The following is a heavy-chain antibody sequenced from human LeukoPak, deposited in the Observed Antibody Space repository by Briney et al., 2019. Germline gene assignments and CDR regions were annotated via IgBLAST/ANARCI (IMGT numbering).Heavy chain of an antibody. V-gene: IGHV3-53*01. J-gene: IGHJ4*02. CDR1: GFIVSSNY. CDR2: IYSGGSA. CDR3: ARNLYYYDSSGYYYY. D-gene: IGHD3-22*01. Sequence: GGSLRLSCAASGFIVSSNYMSWVRQAPGKGLEWVSVIYSGGSAYYADSVKGRFTISRDNSKNTLYLQMNSLTAEDTAVYYCARNLYYYDSSGYYYYWGQGTLVTVSS.